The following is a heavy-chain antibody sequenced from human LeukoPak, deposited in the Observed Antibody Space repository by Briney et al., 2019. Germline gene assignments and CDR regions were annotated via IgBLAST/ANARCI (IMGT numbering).Heavy chain of an antibody. CDR3: AKDQDAKLGYYYYYMDV. V-gene: IGHV3-30*02. D-gene: IGHD7-27*01. J-gene: IGHJ6*03. CDR1: GFTFSSYG. CDR2: IRYDGSNK. Sequence: GGSLRLSCAASGFTFSSYGMHWVRQAPGTGLDWVAFIRYDGSNKYYADSVKGRFTISRDNSKNTLYLQMNSLRAEDTAVYYCAKDQDAKLGYYYYYMDVWGKGTTVTISS.